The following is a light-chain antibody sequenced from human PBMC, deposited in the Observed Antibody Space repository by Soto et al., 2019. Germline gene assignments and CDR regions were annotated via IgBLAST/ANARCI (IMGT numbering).Light chain of an antibody. CDR1: QSVSSIF. CDR3: QQYGSSRI. Sequence: EIVLTQSPGTLSLSPGERATLSCRASQSVSSIFLAWYQQKPGQAPRLLIYGASSRATGIPDRFSGRGSGTDFPLPISRLEPEVSAVYYCQQYGSSRIFGQGPKLEIK. CDR2: GAS. J-gene: IGKJ2*01. V-gene: IGKV3-20*01.